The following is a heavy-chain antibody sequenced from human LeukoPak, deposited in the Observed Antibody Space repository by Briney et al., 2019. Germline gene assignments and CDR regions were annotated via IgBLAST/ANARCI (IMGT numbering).Heavy chain of an antibody. J-gene: IGHJ4*02. D-gene: IGHD6-19*01. V-gene: IGHV5-51*01. CDR3: ARRDSSSGRYGYFDY. Sequence: GESLKISCKGSGYSFTSYWIGWVRQMPGKGLEWMGIIYPGDSDTRYSPSFQGQVTISADKSISTAYLQWSSLKASDTAMYYCARRDSSSGRYGYFDYWGQGTLVTVSS. CDR2: IYPGDSDT. CDR1: GYSFTSYW.